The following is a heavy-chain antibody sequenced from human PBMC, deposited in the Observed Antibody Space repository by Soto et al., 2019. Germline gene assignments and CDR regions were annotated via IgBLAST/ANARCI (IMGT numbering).Heavy chain of an antibody. D-gene: IGHD2-2*01. Sequence: GSLSLSCVVSGRTLRSYAMSWVRQAPGKGLEWVAGIDYNEINQYYIDPVKGRFTISRDQSKNTLYLQMNSLRAEDTAVYYCARDFCPVPTCYDLWGQGVLVTVS. J-gene: IGHJ4*02. V-gene: IGHV3-33*08. CDR1: GRTLRSYA. CDR2: IDYNEINQ. CDR3: ARDFCPVPTCYDL.